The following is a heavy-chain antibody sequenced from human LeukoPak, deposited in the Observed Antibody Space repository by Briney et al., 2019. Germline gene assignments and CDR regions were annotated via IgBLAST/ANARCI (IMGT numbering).Heavy chain of an antibody. CDR3: AKVIPPAAY. Sequence: PGGSLRLSCAATGFTFSSHAMSWVRQAPGKGLEWVSAISGTGSATYYADSVKGRFTISRDNSKNTLYLQINSLRAADTAVYYCAKVIPPAAYWGQGTLVTVSS. CDR2: ISGTGSAT. D-gene: IGHD2-2*01. J-gene: IGHJ4*02. V-gene: IGHV3-23*01. CDR1: GFTFSSHA.